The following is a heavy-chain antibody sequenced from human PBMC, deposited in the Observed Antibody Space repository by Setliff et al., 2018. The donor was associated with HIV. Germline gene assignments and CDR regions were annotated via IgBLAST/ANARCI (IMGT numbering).Heavy chain of an antibody. Sequence: SETLSLTCSVYGASISNSNSYWGWIRQPPGKRLEWLGSIYDSGSTSYNPSLSSRLTISVDTSKNQVSLRLRSVTAADTAVYYCGRAIAVPGEKYYYCAMDVWGRGTSVTVSS. CDR2: IYDSGST. V-gene: IGHV4-39*02. D-gene: IGHD6-19*01. CDR3: GRAIAVPGEKYYYCAMDV. J-gene: IGHJ6*02. CDR1: GASISNSNSY.